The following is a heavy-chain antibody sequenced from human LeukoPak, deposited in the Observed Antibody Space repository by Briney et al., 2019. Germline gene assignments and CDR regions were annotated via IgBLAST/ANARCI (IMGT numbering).Heavy chain of an antibody. Sequence: WASVKVSCKASGYTFTGYYMHWVRQAPGQGLEWMGWINPNSGGTNYAQKFQGRVTMTRDTSIGTAYMELSRLRSDDTAVYYCARPKLGDAFDIWGQGTMVTVSS. CDR1: GYTFTGYY. D-gene: IGHD7-27*01. CDR2: INPNSGGT. V-gene: IGHV1-2*02. CDR3: ARPKLGDAFDI. J-gene: IGHJ3*02.